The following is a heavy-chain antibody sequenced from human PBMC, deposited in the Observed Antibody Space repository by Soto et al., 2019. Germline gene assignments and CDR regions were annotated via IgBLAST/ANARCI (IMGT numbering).Heavy chain of an antibody. J-gene: IGHJ4*02. V-gene: IGHV4-59*01. CDR2: IYYSGST. CDR3: ARDIRLDY. Sequence: QVQLQESGPGLVKPSETLSLTCTVSGGSIIIYYWSWIRQPPGKGLEWIGYIYYSGSTNYNPSLKRRVTISVDTSQNQFSLKLSSVTAADTAGYYCARDIRLDYWGQGTGVTVSS. D-gene: IGHD4-17*01. CDR1: GGSIIIYY.